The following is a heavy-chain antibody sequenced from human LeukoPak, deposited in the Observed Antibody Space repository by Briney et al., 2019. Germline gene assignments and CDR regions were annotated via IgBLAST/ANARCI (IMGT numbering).Heavy chain of an antibody. J-gene: IGHJ6*02. D-gene: IGHD2/OR15-2a*01. Sequence: GSLRLSCAASGFTFSSYEMNWVRQAPGKGLEWVSYISSSGSSIYYADSVKGRFTISRDSSKNTLDLQMNNLRVEDTAVYYCARGNIVYYYGMDVWGQGTTVTVSS. CDR1: GFTFSSYE. V-gene: IGHV3-48*03. CDR2: ISSSGSSI. CDR3: ARGNIVYYYGMDV.